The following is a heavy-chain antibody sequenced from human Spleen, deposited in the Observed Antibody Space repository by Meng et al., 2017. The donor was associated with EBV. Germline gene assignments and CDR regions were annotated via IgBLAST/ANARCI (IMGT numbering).Heavy chain of an antibody. CDR2: IYDSGNT. Sequence: QARLQESGPGLVKPSGTLSLTCVVSGGSISSSNWGSWVRQPPGKGLEWIGEIYDSGNTNYNPSLKSRVTISVDKSKNQFSLKVGSVTAADTAVYYCARGHGSGLYYRSFDFWGQGTLVTVSS. D-gene: IGHD3-10*01. CDR3: ARGHGSGLYYRSFDF. J-gene: IGHJ4*02. V-gene: IGHV4-4*02. CDR1: GGSISSSNW.